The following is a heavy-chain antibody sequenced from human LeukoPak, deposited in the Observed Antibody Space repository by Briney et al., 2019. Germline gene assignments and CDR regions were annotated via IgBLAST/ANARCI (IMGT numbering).Heavy chain of an antibody. CDR2: IYWDDDK. Sequence: SGPTLAKPTQTLTLTCAFSGFSLRTKGVGVGWIRQPPGKTLEWLALIYWDDDKRYHPSLKTRLTISRDISINQVVLTMTDMDPVDTATYYCVHRTMTSTQAPLPFDFWGPGTLITVSS. V-gene: IGHV2-5*02. J-gene: IGHJ4*02. CDR1: GFSLRTKGVG. D-gene: IGHD3-22*01. CDR3: VHRTMTSTQAPLPFDF.